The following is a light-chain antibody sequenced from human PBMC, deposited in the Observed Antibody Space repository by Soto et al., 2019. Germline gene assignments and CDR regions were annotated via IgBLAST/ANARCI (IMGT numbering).Light chain of an antibody. CDR1: SSDVGSYRF. CDR3: SSYAGNNNVI. V-gene: IGLV2-8*01. J-gene: IGLJ2*01. Sequence: SVLTQPPSASGSPGQSVTISCTGTSSDVGSYRFVSWYQQHPGKAPKLLIYEVSKRPSGVPDRFSASTSGNTASLTVSGLQADDEADYYCSSYAGNNNVIFGGGTQLTV. CDR2: EVS.